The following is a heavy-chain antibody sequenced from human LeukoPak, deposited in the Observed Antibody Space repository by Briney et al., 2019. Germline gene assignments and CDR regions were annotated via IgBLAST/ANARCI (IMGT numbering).Heavy chain of an antibody. D-gene: IGHD2-21*02. J-gene: IGHJ4*02. CDR3: ARLFRCGGDCYSGGGGFDF. V-gene: IGHV3-74*01. CDR1: GFTFSSYW. CDR2: IIGDGSST. Sequence: PGGSLRLSCAASGFTFSSYWMHWVRQAPGKGLVWVSRIIGDGSSTTYADSVKGRFTISRDNAKNTLYLQMKSLRPEDTAVYYCARLFRCGGDCYSGGGGFDFWGQGALVTVSS.